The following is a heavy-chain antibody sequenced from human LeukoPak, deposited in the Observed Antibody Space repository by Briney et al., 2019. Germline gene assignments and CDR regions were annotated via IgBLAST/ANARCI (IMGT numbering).Heavy chain of an antibody. Sequence: ASVKVSCKASGYTVTSYAMDWVRQAPGQGLEWMGWINANTGNPTYAQGFTGRFVFSLDTSVSTAYLQISSLKAEDTAVYYCARVVGCGGDCYSGISDYWGQGTLVTVSS. J-gene: IGHJ4*02. V-gene: IGHV7-4-1*02. CDR2: INANTGNP. CDR1: GYTVTSYA. CDR3: ARVVGCGGDCYSGISDY. D-gene: IGHD2-21*02.